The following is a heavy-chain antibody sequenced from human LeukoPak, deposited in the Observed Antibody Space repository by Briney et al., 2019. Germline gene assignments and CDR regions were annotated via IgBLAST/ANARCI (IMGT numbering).Heavy chain of an antibody. D-gene: IGHD2-2*01. CDR1: GGSISSSSYY. CDR3: ARQGVVVPAAIFDY. J-gene: IGHJ4*02. Sequence: SETLSLTCTVTGGSISSSSYYWGWIRQPPGKGLEWIGSIYYSGSTYYNPSLKSRVTISVDTSKNQFSLKLSSVTAADTAVYYCARQGVVVPAAIFDYWGQGTLVTVSS. V-gene: IGHV4-39*01. CDR2: IYYSGST.